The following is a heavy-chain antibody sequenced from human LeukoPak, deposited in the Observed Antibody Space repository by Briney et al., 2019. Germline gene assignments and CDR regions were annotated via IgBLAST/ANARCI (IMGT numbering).Heavy chain of an antibody. CDR2: IKSKTDGGTT. J-gene: IGHJ6*02. CDR3: TTDPLYSIDLAYYYYGMDV. Sequence: GGSLRLSCAASGFTFSNALMSWVRQAPGKGLEWVGRIKSKTDGGTTDYAAPVKGRFTISRDDSKNTLYLQMNSLKTEDTAVYYCTTDPLYSIDLAYYYYGMDVWGQGTTVTVSS. CDR1: GFTFSNAL. V-gene: IGHV3-15*01. D-gene: IGHD6-13*01.